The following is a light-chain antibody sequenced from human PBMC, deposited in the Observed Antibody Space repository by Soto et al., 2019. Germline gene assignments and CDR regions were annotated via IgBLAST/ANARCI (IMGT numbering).Light chain of an antibody. CDR3: QQYNDWPSNT. Sequence: EIVMTQSPVILSVSPGERATLSCRASQSVGGNFAWYQHKPGQAPRLLVYDAATRATGIPARFSGSGSGTEFTRTISSLQSEDFGLYYCQQYNDWPSNTFGQGTKLEI. CDR1: QSVGGN. CDR2: DAA. J-gene: IGKJ2*01. V-gene: IGKV3-15*01.